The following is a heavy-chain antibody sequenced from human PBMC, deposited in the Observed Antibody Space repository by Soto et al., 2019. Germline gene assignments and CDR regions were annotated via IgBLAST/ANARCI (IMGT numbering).Heavy chain of an antibody. V-gene: IGHV4-59*08. J-gene: IGHJ6*02. D-gene: IGHD3-10*01. CDR1: GGSIDGYN. CDR2: VYYHGGS. Sequence: QVQLQESGPGLVKPSETLSLTCTVSGGSIDGYNCAWIRQPPGEALEWVGYVYYHGGSSYNPSLKSGVTLSLDASKSQCSLQLRSVTAADTAVYYCARQGIGNLHGLVDVWGRGTTVTVSS. CDR3: ARQGIGNLHGLVDV.